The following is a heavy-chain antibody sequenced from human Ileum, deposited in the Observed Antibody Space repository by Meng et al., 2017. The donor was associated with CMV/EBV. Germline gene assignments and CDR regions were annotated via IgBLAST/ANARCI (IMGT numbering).Heavy chain of an antibody. CDR3: ARDDPIQLWRAVDY. V-gene: IGHV3-11*04. Sequence: GGSLRLSCAASGFTFSDYYMSWIRQAPGKGLEWVSYISSSSSTIYYADSVKGRFTISRDNAKNSLYLQMNSLRAEDTAVYYCARDDPIQLWRAVDYWGQGTLVTVSS. CDR1: GFTFSDYY. D-gene: IGHD5-18*01. J-gene: IGHJ4*02. CDR2: ISSSSSTI.